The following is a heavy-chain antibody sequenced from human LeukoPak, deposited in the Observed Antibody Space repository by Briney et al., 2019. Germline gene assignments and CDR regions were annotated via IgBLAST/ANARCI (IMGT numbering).Heavy chain of an antibody. D-gene: IGHD2-2*01. CDR3: ARDHRNAGVFGY. V-gene: IGHV3-53*01. CDR1: GFTVSSNY. J-gene: IGHJ4*02. CDR2: IYVGGST. Sequence: PGGSLRLSCAVSGFTVSSNYMSWVRQAPGKGLEWLSVIYVGGSTFYADSVKGRFTISRDNSKNTLYLQMNSLRADDTAVYYCARDHRNAGVFGYWGQGTLVTVSS.